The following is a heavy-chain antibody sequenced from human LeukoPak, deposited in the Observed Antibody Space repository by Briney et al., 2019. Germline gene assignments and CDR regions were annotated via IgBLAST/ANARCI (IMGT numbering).Heavy chain of an antibody. CDR2: ISGSGGST. CDR1: GFTFSSYA. CDR3: AKDHLIAFDY. Sequence: GGSLRLSGAASGFTFSSYAMSWVRQAPGKGLEWVSAISGSGGSTYYADSVKGRFTISRDNSKNTLYLQVNSLRAEGTAVYYCAKDHLIAFDYWGQGTLVTVSS. J-gene: IGHJ4*02. V-gene: IGHV3-23*01.